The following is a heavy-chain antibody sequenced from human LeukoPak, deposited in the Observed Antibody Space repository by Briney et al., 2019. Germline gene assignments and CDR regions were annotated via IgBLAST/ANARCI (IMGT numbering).Heavy chain of an antibody. J-gene: IGHJ4*02. CDR3: ALSSGWCFDY. V-gene: IGHV4-31*03. CDR1: GRSISGGSYY. Sequence: KASQTLSLTCTVSGRSISGGSYYWSWIRQHPGKGLEWIGYIYHSGGTYYNPSLKSRVTISIDTSKNHFSLRLNSVTAADTAVYYCALSSGWCFDYWGQGTLVTVPS. D-gene: IGHD6-19*01. CDR2: IYHSGGT.